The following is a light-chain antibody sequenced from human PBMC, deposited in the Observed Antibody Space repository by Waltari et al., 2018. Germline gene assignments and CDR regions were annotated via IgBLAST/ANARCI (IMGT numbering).Light chain of an antibody. CDR3: ATWDDSLSGRV. Sequence: QSVLTQPPSTSGTPGQRVTIPCSGSTSTIGTNTFTWYQLPPGTAPKTVIFANFHRPSGGPGRFSASKSGTSASLVISGLQSEDEADYCCATWDDSLSGRVFGGGTKVTVL. V-gene: IGLV1-44*01. CDR2: ANF. CDR1: TSTIGTNT. J-gene: IGLJ3*02.